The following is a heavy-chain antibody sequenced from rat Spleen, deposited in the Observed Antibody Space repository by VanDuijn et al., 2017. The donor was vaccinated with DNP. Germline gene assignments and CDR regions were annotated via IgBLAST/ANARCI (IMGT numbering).Heavy chain of an antibody. J-gene: IGHJ2*01. V-gene: IGHV5-22*01. CDR3: GWWITGHLDD. Sequence: EVQLVESGGGLVQPGRSLKLSCAASGFTFSAYYMAWVRQAPAKGLEWVAYIGSAAYVPYYADSVKGRFTISRDNAKSTLYLQMNSLRSEDMATCCGGWWITGHLDDSGQRVMVTVSS. CDR1: GFTFSAYY. CDR2: IGSAAYVP. D-gene: IGHD4-1*01.